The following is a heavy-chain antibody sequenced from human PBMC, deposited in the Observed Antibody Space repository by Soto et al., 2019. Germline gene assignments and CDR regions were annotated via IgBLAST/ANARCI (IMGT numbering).Heavy chain of an antibody. CDR1: GFTFTNNW. J-gene: IGHJ4*02. D-gene: IGHD2-2*01. V-gene: IGHV3-74*01. Sequence: EVQLVESGGGLVQPGGSLRLSCAASGFTFTNNWMHWVRQAPGKGLVWVSRINSDGTTTTYADSVKGRFTISRDNAKNPLYLQVNSLGGEDTAVYYCTRGGATGEGLYHFENWGQGTLVTVSS. CDR2: INSDGTTT. CDR3: TRGGATGEGLYHFEN.